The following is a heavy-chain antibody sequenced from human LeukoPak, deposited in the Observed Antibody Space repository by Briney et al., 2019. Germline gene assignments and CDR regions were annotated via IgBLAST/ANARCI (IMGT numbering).Heavy chain of an antibody. D-gene: IGHD3-22*01. Sequence: GGSLRLSCAASGFTVSSNYMSWVRQAPGKGLEWVSVIYSGGSTYYADSVKGRFTISRDNSKNTLYLQMNSLRADDTAVYYCAKPGYYYDTSGSYYIDYWGQGTLVTVPS. V-gene: IGHV3-53*05. CDR3: AKPGYYYDTSGSYYIDY. CDR2: IYSGGST. CDR1: GFTVSSNY. J-gene: IGHJ4*02.